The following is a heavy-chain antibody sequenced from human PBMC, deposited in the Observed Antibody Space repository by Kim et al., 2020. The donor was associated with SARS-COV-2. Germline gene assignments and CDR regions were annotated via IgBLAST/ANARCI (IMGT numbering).Heavy chain of an antibody. CDR2: IIPILGIA. Sequence: SVKVSCKASGGTFSSYTISWVRQAPGQGLEWMGRIIPILGIANYAQKFQGRVTITADKSTSTAYMELSSLRSEDTAVYYCAREGTDIVATITSRHGMDVWGQGTTVTVSS. J-gene: IGHJ6*02. CDR1: GGTFSSYT. V-gene: IGHV1-69*02. CDR3: AREGTDIVATITSRHGMDV. D-gene: IGHD5-12*01.